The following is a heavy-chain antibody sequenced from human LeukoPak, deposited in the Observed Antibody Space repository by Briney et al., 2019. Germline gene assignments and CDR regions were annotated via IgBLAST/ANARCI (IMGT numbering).Heavy chain of an antibody. V-gene: IGHV4-38-2*01. Sequence: PSETLSLTCAVSGYSISTDYYWGWIRQPPGKGLEWIGEINHSGSTNYNPSLKSRVTISVDTSKNQFSLKLSSVTAADTAVYYCARWEGGSYYDFDYWGQGTLVTVSS. CDR1: GYSISTDYY. D-gene: IGHD1-26*01. CDR2: INHSGST. CDR3: ARWEGGSYYDFDY. J-gene: IGHJ4*02.